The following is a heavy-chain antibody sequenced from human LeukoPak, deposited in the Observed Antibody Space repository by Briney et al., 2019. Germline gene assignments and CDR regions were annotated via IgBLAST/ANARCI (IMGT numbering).Heavy chain of an antibody. CDR2: INHSGST. CDR3: ARSIAAAGNWYFDL. D-gene: IGHD6-13*01. V-gene: IGHV4-34*01. CDR1: GGSFSGYY. Sequence: SETLSLTCAVYGGSFSGYYWSWIRQPPGKGLEWIGEINHSGSTNCNPSLKSRVTISVDTSKNQFSLKLSSVTAADTAVYYCARSIAAAGNWYFDLWGRGTLVTVSS. J-gene: IGHJ2*01.